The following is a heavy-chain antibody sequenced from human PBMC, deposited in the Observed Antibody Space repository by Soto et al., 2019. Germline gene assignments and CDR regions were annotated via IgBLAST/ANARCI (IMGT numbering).Heavy chain of an antibody. Sequence: QVQLQESGPGLMQPSQTLSLTCTVSGGSIGSGGYWWSWIRQHPGRGLEWIGFVSYTGNTQYNPSLXSXXNISADTATKQFSLKLSSVTAADTAVYYCARGTLVWGQGTLVTVSS. CDR3: ARGTLV. J-gene: IGHJ4*02. D-gene: IGHD2-2*01. V-gene: IGHV4-31*03. CDR1: GGSIGSGGYW. CDR2: VSYTGNT.